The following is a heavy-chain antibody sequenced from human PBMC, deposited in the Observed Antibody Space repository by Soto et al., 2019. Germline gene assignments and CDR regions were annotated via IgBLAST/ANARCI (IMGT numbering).Heavy chain of an antibody. D-gene: IGHD6-19*01. J-gene: IGHJ3*02. CDR2: IIPILGIS. Sequence: QVQLVQSGAEVKKPGSSVKVSCKASGGTFNTYTISWVRQAPGQGLEWMGRIIPILGISKYEQTCQGRVTITADKSTSTAYIELSSLRSQDTAVYYGAREIAVAGKTSDVFEIWGQGTMVTVSS. CDR1: GGTFNTYT. V-gene: IGHV1-69*02. CDR3: AREIAVAGKTSDVFEI.